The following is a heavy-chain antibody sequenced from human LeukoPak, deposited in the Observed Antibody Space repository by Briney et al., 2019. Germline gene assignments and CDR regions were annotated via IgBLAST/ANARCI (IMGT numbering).Heavy chain of an antibody. CDR1: GVSITSYY. CDR3: ARHGYDTGSYEAHFDY. CDR2: SYYSGSA. Sequence: PSETLSLTCTVSGVSITSYYWSWIRQPPGKGLGWIGYSYYSGSANYNPSLKSRVTISIDTSKSQFSLELSSVTAADTAVYYCARHGYDTGSYEAHFDYWGQGALVTVSS. V-gene: IGHV4-59*08. J-gene: IGHJ4*02. D-gene: IGHD2-8*02.